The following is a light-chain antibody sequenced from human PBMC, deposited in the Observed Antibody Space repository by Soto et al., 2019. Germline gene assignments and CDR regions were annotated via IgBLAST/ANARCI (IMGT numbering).Light chain of an antibody. Sequence: EIVMTQSPAPLSVSPGERATLSCRASQSVSSNLAWYQQKPGQAPRLLIYAASSRATGIPDRFSGSGSGTDFTLTISRLEPEDFAVYYCQQYGYSPTFGGGTKVDI. CDR2: AAS. J-gene: IGKJ4*01. CDR1: QSVSSN. CDR3: QQYGYSPT. V-gene: IGKV3-20*01.